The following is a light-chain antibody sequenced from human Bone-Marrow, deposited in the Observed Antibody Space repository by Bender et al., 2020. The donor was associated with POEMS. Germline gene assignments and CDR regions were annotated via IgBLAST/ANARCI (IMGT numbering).Light chain of an antibody. J-gene: IGLJ3*02. CDR3: QSYDNSLGGWV. V-gene: IGLV2-14*03. Sequence: QSALIQPASVSASPGQSITISCTGTSSDIGTYKHVSWYQQHPGKAPKLLIDDVSYRPSGVSDRFSGSKSGNTASLTISGLQVDDEADYYCQSYDNSLGGWVFGGGTKLTVL. CDR2: DVS. CDR1: SSDIGTYKH.